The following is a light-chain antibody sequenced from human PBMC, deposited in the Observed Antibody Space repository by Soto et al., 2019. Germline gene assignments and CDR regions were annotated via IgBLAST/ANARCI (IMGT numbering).Light chain of an antibody. CDR1: SSDVGYHNY. CDR3: SSYTSGSTLDVL. CDR2: DVS. V-gene: IGLV2-14*03. J-gene: IGLJ2*01. Sequence: QSALTQPASVSGSPGQSITISCTGTSSDVGYHNYVSWYQQHPGKAPKLMIYDVSDRPSGVSNRFSGSKSGNTASLTISGLHAEDEADYYCSSYTSGSTLDVLFGGGTQLTVL.